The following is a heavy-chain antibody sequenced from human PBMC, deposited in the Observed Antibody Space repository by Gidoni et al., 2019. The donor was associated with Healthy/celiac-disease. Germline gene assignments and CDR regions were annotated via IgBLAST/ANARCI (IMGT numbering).Heavy chain of an antibody. V-gene: IGHV3-30*18. J-gene: IGHJ4*02. CDR3: AKIGVGITIIGYFDY. CDR2: SSNDGSNK. CDR1: GFSFRGYG. Sequence: QVQLVASGGGVGQPGRSQRVSCAAAGFSFRGYGRHWVRQAPGKGLEWVSVSSNDGSNKYYADSVKGRFTISRDNSKNTLYLQMNSLRAEDTAVYYCAKIGVGITIIGYFDYWGQGTLVTVSS. D-gene: IGHD3-22*01.